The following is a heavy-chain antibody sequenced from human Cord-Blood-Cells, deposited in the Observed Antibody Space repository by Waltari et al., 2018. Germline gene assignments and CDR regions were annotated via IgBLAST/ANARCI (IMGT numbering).Heavy chain of an antibody. J-gene: IGHJ6*02. Sequence: QVQLQESGPGLVKPSETLSLTCTVSGGSISSYYWSWIRQPAGKGLEWIGRIYTSGSTNYNPSLQSRVTMAVDTSKNQFSLKLSSVTAADTAVYYCARDGSRYYYDGMDVWGQGTTVTVSS. CDR2: IYTSGST. CDR1: GGSISSYY. V-gene: IGHV4-4*07. CDR3: ARDGSRYYYDGMDV.